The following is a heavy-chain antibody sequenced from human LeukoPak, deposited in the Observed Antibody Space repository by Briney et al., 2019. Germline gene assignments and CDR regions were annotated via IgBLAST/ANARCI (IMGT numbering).Heavy chain of an antibody. CDR2: ISYDGSNK. Sequence: SGGSLRLSCAASGFTFSSYAMHWVRQAPGKGLEWVAVISYDGSNKYYADSVKGRFTISRDNSKNTLYLQMNSLRAEDTAVYYCAREGTYYDFWSGYSYFDYWGQGTLVTVSS. CDR1: GFTFSSYA. V-gene: IGHV3-30*04. D-gene: IGHD3-3*01. J-gene: IGHJ4*02. CDR3: AREGTYYDFWSGYSYFDY.